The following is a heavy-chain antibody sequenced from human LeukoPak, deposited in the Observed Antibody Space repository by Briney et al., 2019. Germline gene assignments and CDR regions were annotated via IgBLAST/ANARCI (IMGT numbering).Heavy chain of an antibody. V-gene: IGHV4-39*01. D-gene: IGHD6-25*01. CDR1: GSSITSRNLY. Sequence: SETLSLTCTVSGSSITSRNLYWGWIRQPPGKGLEWIGTVYYSGNTHYNPSLESRVTISGDTSKNQFSLELTSVTAADTAVYYCARLSSDGGTYFHNWGQGTLVTVSS. CDR3: ARLSSDGGTYFHN. CDR2: VYYSGNT. J-gene: IGHJ4*02.